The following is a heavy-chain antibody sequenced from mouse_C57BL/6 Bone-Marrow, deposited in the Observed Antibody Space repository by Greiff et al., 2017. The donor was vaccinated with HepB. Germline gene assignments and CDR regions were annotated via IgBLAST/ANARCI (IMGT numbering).Heavy chain of an antibody. CDR3: VSTAQATSY. CDR2: IDPEDGET. D-gene: IGHD3-2*02. J-gene: IGHJ2*01. V-gene: IGHV14-2*01. CDR1: GFNIKDYY. Sequence: VQLQQSGAELVKPGASVKLSCTASGFNIKDYYMHWVKQRTEQGLEWIGRIDPEDGETKYAPKFLGQATITAETSSNTAYLQLSSLTSEDTAVYYCVSTAQATSYWGQGTTLTVSS.